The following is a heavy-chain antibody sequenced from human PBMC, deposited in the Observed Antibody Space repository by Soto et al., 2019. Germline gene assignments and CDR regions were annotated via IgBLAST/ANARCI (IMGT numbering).Heavy chain of an antibody. CDR2: IIPIFGTA. CDR1: GGTFSSYA. CDR3: ARETYYDILTGYYTLPPGY. Sequence: ASVKVSCKASGGTFSSYAISWVRQAPGQGLEWMGGIIPIFGTANYAQKFQGRVTITADESTSTAYMELSSLRSEDTAVYYCARETYYDILTGYYTLPPGYWGQGTLVTVSS. V-gene: IGHV1-69*13. D-gene: IGHD3-9*01. J-gene: IGHJ4*02.